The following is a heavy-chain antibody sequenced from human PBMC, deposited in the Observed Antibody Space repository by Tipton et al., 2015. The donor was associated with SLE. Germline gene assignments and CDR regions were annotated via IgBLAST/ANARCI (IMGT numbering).Heavy chain of an antibody. D-gene: IGHD6-13*01. Sequence: TLSLTCTVSGGSISSSSYYWGWIRQPPGKGLEWIGSIYYSGSTYYNPSLKSRVTISVDTSKNQFSLKLSSVTAADTAVYYCARGGAAAGLFFDYWGQGTLVPVSS. CDR1: GGSISSSSYY. CDR2: IYYSGST. CDR3: ARGGAAAGLFFDY. J-gene: IGHJ4*02. V-gene: IGHV4-39*07.